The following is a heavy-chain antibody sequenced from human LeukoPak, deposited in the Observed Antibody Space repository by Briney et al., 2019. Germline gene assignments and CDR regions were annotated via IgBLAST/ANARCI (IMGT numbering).Heavy chain of an antibody. V-gene: IGHV4-34*01. J-gene: IGHJ5*02. CDR3: ARGKGYSYGYSLVWFDP. Sequence: SETLSLTCAVYGGSFSGYYWSWIRQPPGKGLEWIGEINHSGSTNYNPSLKSRVTISVDTSKNQFSLKLSSVTAADTAVYYCARGKGYSYGYSLVWFDPWGQGTLVTVSS. CDR1: GGSFSGYY. D-gene: IGHD5-18*01. CDR2: INHSGST.